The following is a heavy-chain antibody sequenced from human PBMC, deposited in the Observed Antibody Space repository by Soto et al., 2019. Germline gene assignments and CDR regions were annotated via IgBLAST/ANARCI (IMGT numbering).Heavy chain of an antibody. CDR2: ISAHNGNT. V-gene: IGHV1-18*01. Sequence: QVHLVQSGAEVKKPGASVKVSCKGSGYGFTTYGITWVRQAPGQGLEWMAWISAHNGNTNYAQKLQGRVTVTRDTSPSTAYMELRSLRSDDTAVYDCARGGYGDYWGQGALVTVSS. CDR3: ARGGYGDY. CDR1: GYGFTTYG. D-gene: IGHD1-1*01. J-gene: IGHJ4*02.